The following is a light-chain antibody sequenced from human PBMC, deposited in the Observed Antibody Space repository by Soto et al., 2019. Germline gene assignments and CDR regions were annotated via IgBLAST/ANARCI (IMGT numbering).Light chain of an antibody. J-gene: IGKJ1*01. CDR1: QSVSSR. Sequence: EIVMTQSPATLSVSPGERVTLSCRASQSVSSRLAWYQQKPGQSPRLLIYGASTRATGIPARFGGSGSGTEFTLTISSLQSEDFGVYYCHQYNNLWTFGQGTKVDI. CDR3: HQYNNLWT. V-gene: IGKV3-15*01. CDR2: GAS.